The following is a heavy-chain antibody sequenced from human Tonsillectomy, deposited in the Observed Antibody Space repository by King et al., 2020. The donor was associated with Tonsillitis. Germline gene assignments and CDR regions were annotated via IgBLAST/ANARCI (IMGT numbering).Heavy chain of an antibody. V-gene: IGHV4-4*07. CDR3: ARVRIRGVTSGWFDP. CDR2: IYTSGRT. CDR1: GGSISSYY. D-gene: IGHD3-10*01. Sequence: VQLQESGPGLVKPSETLSLTCTVSGGSISSYYWSWIRQPAGKGLEWIGRIYTSGRTNYNPSLKSRVTMSVDTSKNQFSLKLSSVTAADTAVYYCARVRIRGVTSGWFDPWGQGTLVTVSS. J-gene: IGHJ5*02.